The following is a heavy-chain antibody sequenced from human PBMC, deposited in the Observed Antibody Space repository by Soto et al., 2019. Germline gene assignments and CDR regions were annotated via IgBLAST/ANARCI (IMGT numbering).Heavy chain of an antibody. CDR3: ARDFDLAVAGFDY. J-gene: IGHJ4*02. CDR2: IWYDGSNK. Sequence: QVQLVESGGGVVQPGRSLRLSCAASGFTFSSYGMHWVRQAPGKGLEWVAVIWYDGSNKYYADSVKGRFTISRANSKNTLYLQMNSLRAEDTAVHYCARDFDLAVAGFDYWGQGTLVTVSS. CDR1: GFTFSSYG. V-gene: IGHV3-33*01. D-gene: IGHD6-19*01.